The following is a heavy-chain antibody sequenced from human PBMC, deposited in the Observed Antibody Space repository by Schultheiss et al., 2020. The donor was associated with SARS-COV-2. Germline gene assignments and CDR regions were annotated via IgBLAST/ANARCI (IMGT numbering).Heavy chain of an antibody. Sequence: SETLSLTCTVSGGSISSYYWSWIRQPPGKGLEWIGYIYYSGSTNYNPSLKSRVTISVDTSKNQFSLKLSSVTAADTAVYYCARWALGVRVYWYFDLWGRGTLVTVSS. CDR1: GGSISSYY. V-gene: IGHV4-59*01. D-gene: IGHD3-3*01. J-gene: IGHJ2*01. CDR3: ARWALGVRVYWYFDL. CDR2: IYYSGST.